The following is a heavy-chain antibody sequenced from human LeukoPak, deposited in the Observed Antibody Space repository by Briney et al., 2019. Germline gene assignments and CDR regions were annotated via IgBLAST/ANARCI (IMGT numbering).Heavy chain of an antibody. Sequence: ASVRVSCKASGYTFTSYAMNWVRQAPGQGLEWMGWNNTNTGNPTYAQGFTGRFVFSLDTSVSTAYLQISSLKAEDTAVYYCARDTVLLWFGSPSYYMDVWGKGTTVTVSS. CDR2: NNTNTGNP. V-gene: IGHV7-4-1*02. CDR1: GYTFTSYA. J-gene: IGHJ6*03. CDR3: ARDTVLLWFGSPSYYMDV. D-gene: IGHD3-10*01.